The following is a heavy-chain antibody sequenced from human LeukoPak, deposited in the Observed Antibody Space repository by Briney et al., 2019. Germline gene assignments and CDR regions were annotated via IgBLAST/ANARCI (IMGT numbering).Heavy chain of an antibody. Sequence: GGSLRLSCAASGLTFSSYAMSWVRQAPGKGLEWVSYISSSSSTIYYADSVKGRFTISRDNAKNSLYLQMNSLRAEDTAVYYCARDFGGEPGAFDIWGQGTMVTVSS. CDR1: GLTFSSYA. CDR3: ARDFGGEPGAFDI. CDR2: ISSSSSTI. J-gene: IGHJ3*02. D-gene: IGHD1-26*01. V-gene: IGHV3-48*04.